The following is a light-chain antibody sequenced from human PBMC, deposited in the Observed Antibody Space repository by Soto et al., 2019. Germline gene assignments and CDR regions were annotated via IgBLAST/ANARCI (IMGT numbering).Light chain of an antibody. Sequence: DVHVTQHKSSVSASLGDRVTITCRASQGISSWLAWYQQKPGKAPKLLIYAASSLQSGVPSRFSGSGSGTDFTLTISSLQPEDVATYYCQQANSFPFTFGQGRRLEIK. CDR1: QGISSW. V-gene: IGKV1-12*02. J-gene: IGKJ5*01. CDR3: QQANSFPFT. CDR2: AAS.